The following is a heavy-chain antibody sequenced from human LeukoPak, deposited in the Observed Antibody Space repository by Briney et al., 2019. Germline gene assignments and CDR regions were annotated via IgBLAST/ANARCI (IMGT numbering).Heavy chain of an antibody. CDR3: AKDMKMVRGVKDGGYYFDY. CDR1: GFTFSTYG. CDR2: ISSISTYR. J-gene: IGHJ4*02. V-gene: IGHV3-21*04. D-gene: IGHD3-10*01. Sequence: GGSLRLSCEASGFTFSTYGMIWVRQAPGKGPEWVSSISSISTYRHYADAVKGRFTISRDNAKNSLYLQMNSLRAEDTVLYYCAKDMKMVRGVKDGGYYFDYWGQGTLVTVSS.